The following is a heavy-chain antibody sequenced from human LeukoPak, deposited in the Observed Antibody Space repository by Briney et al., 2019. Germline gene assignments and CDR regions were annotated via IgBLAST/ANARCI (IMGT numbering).Heavy chain of an antibody. CDR2: IRSKRYGGAI. J-gene: IGHJ1*01. D-gene: IGHD6-13*01. CDR1: GFTFGDYA. V-gene: IGHV3-49*03. Sequence: GRSLRLSCTASGFTFGDYAMSWFRQAPGKGLEWVGFIRSKRYGGAIEYAASVRGRFTISRDDSKDTLYLQMNSLRAEDTAVYYCAKDRSSSWYDKYFQHWGQGTLVTVSS. CDR3: AKDRSSSWYDKYFQH.